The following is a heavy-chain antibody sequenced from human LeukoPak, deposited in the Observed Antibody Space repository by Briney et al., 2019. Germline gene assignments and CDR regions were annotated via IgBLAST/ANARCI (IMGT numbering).Heavy chain of an antibody. CDR3: AKYSLAASWRAGRIDY. J-gene: IGHJ4*02. Sequence: GGSLRLSCAASGFTFSSYAMSWVRQAPGKGLEWVSAISGSGGSTYYADSVKGRFTISRDNSKNTLYLQMNSLRAEDTAVYYCAKYSLAASWRAGRIDYWGQGTLVTVSS. CDR1: GFTFSSYA. D-gene: IGHD6-6*01. CDR2: ISGSGGST. V-gene: IGHV3-23*01.